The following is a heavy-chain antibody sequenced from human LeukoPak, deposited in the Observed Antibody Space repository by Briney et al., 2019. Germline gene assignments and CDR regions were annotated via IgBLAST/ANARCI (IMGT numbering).Heavy chain of an antibody. CDR1: GGSISSNYY. CDR3: ARTGYYDSPTSPNFDY. Sequence: SETLSLTCTVSGGSISSNYYWGWIRQPPGKGLEWIGIIYYSGSTYYNPSLKSRVTISVDTSKNQFSLKLNSVTAADTAVYYCARTGYYDSPTSPNFDYWGQGTLVTVSS. D-gene: IGHD3-22*01. J-gene: IGHJ4*02. V-gene: IGHV4-39*07. CDR2: IYYSGST.